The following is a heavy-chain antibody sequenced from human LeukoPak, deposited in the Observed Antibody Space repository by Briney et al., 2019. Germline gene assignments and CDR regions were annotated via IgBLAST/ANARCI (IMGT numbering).Heavy chain of an antibody. CDR2: ISSSSTYI. V-gene: IGHV3-21*01. CDR3: ARKVMGATDAFDI. CDR1: GLTFSSYS. D-gene: IGHD1-26*01. J-gene: IGHJ3*02. Sequence: GSLRLSCAASGLTFSSYSMNWVRQAPGKGLEWVSSISSSSTYIYYEAVKGRFTISRDNAKNSLYLQMNSLRAEDTALYYCARKVMGATDAFDIWGQGTMVTVSS.